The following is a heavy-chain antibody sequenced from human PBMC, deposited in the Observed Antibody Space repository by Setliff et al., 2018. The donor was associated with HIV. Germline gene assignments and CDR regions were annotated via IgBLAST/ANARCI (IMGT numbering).Heavy chain of an antibody. Sequence: SETLSLTCTVSAVSIGGYSWSWIRQSPGKGLEWIAYIYYTGSTNYNPSLKSRVTKSLDTSKNQFSLNVNSVTAADTAVYYCARTPSRGGFDYWGQGTLVTVSS. CDR2: IYYTGST. CDR1: AVSIGGYS. V-gene: IGHV4-59*01. D-gene: IGHD3-16*01. CDR3: ARTPSRGGFDY. J-gene: IGHJ4*02.